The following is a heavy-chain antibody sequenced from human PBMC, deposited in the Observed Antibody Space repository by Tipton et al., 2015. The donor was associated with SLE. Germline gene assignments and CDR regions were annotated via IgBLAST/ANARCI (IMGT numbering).Heavy chain of an antibody. D-gene: IGHD2-15*01. J-gene: IGHJ4*02. CDR2: IHYNRGT. CDR3: ARGSVVADDF. CDR1: GGSISGHY. V-gene: IGHV4-59*11. Sequence: TLSLTCAVSGGSISGHYYNWIRQTPGKGLEWIGYIHYNRGTNYHPSLKNRVTISVDTSKNQLSLKLTSVTAADTAIYYCARGSVVADDFWGQGTLVTVSS.